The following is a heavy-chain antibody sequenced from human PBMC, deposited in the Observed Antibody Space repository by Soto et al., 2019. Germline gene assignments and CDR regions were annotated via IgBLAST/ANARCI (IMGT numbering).Heavy chain of an antibody. J-gene: IGHJ4*02. Sequence: GGSLRLSCAASGFTFSSYGMHWVRQAPGKGLEWVAVIWYDGSNKYYADSVKGRFTISRDNSKNTLYLQMNSLRAEDTAVYYCARDAFDYDSSGSPLDYWGQGTLVTVSS. V-gene: IGHV3-33*01. CDR3: ARDAFDYDSSGSPLDY. D-gene: IGHD3-22*01. CDR1: GFTFSSYG. CDR2: IWYDGSNK.